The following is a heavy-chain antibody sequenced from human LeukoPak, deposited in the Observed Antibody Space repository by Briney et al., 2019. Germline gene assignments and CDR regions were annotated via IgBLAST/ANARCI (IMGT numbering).Heavy chain of an antibody. V-gene: IGHV4-59*01. CDR1: GGSISSYY. CDR2: IYYSGGT. J-gene: IGHJ3*02. D-gene: IGHD3-22*01. CDR3: ARDLLGTYYYDSSGYRFDI. Sequence: SETLSLTCTVSGGSISSYYWSWIRQPPGKGLEWIGYIYYSGGTNYNPSLKSRVTISVDTSKNQFSLKLSSVTAADTAVYYCARDLLGTYYYDSSGYRFDIWGQGTMVTVSS.